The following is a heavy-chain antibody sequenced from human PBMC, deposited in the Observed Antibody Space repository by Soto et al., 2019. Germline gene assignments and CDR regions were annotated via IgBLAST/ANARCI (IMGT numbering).Heavy chain of an antibody. V-gene: IGHV3-30*18. D-gene: IGHD3-10*01. Sequence: VGSLRLSCAASVFTFSSYGMHCVRHSPGKWLEWVAVISYDGSNKYYADSVRGRFTISRDNSKNTLYLQMNSLRAEDTAVYYCAKVRYYGSGSHRINWFDPWGQGTLVTVSS. CDR2: ISYDGSNK. CDR1: VFTFSSYG. J-gene: IGHJ5*02. CDR3: AKVRYYGSGSHRINWFDP.